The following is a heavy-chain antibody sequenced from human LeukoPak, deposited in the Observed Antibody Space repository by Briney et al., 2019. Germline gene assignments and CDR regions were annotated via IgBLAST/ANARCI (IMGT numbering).Heavy chain of an antibody. D-gene: IGHD5-18*01. Sequence: GGSLRLSCAASGFTFSSYSMNWVRQAPGKGLEWVSSISSSSSYIYYADSVKGRFTISRDNAKNSLYLQMNSLRAEDTAVYYCARDEDRGYSYVHFDYWGQGTLVTVSS. CDR1: GFTFSSYS. CDR2: ISSSSSYI. J-gene: IGHJ4*02. CDR3: ARDEDRGYSYVHFDY. V-gene: IGHV3-21*01.